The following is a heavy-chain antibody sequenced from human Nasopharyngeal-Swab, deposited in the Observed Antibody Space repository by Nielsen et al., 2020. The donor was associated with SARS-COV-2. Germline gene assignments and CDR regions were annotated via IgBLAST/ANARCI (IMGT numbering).Heavy chain of an antibody. J-gene: IGHJ1*01. D-gene: IGHD3-3*01. V-gene: IGHV4-4*02. Sequence: SETLSLNCAVSGGSVSSDNWWSWVRQPPGKRLEWIGEVKHNVSTNYNPSLKSRVTISLDKTKNQVSLRVNSLTAADTAVYYCASFYDFWTWGQGTLVTVSS. CDR3: ASFYDFWT. CDR2: VKHNVST. CDR1: GGSVSSDNW.